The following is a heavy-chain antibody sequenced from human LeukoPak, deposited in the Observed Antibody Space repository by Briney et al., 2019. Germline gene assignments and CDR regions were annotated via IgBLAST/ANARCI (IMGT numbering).Heavy chain of an antibody. D-gene: IGHD5-12*01. V-gene: IGHV1-2*02. CDR2: INPNSGVT. Sequence: ASVKVSCKASGYTFSGFYIHWVRQAPGQGLEWMGWINPNSGVTNYAQKLQGRVTITRDTSIDTAYMQLSRLRSDDTAVYYCGKDRYGDYEAPFHYYMDAWGRGTTVTVSS. J-gene: IGHJ6*03. CDR1: GYTFSGFY. CDR3: GKDRYGDYEAPFHYYMDA.